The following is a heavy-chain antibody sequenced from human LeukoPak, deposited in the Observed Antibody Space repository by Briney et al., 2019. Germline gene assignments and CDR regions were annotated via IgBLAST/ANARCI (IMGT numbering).Heavy chain of an antibody. V-gene: IGHV4-34*01. CDR2: INHSGST. Sequence: SETLSLTCAVYGGSFSGYYWSWIRQPPGKGLEWSGEINHSGSTNYNPSLKSRVTISVDTSKNQFSLKLSSVTAADTAVYYCARGAYRTYYYGSGSAVGGMDVWGKGTTVTVSS. J-gene: IGHJ6*04. D-gene: IGHD3-10*01. CDR3: ARGAYRTYYYGSGSAVGGMDV. CDR1: GGSFSGYY.